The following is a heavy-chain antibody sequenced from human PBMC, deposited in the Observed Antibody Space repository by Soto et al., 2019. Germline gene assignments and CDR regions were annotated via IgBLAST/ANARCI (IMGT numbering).Heavy chain of an antibody. CDR3: ARVDHRGYFAIFTDY. CDR2: IYDSVNT. J-gene: IGHJ4*02. V-gene: IGHV4-31*03. CDR1: GDSLSSGGHY. Sequence: SETLSLTCTVSGDSLSSGGHYWSWIRQHPGKGLEWIGHIYDSVNTYYSPSLRSRVTISADMSKNQFSLNLRSVTAADTAVYYCARVDHRGYFAIFTDYWGQGTLVTSP. D-gene: IGHD3-3*01.